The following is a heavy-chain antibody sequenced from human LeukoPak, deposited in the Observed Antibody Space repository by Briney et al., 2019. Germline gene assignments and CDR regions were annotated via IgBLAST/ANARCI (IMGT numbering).Heavy chain of an antibody. D-gene: IGHD6-6*01. Sequence: PGRSLRLSCAASGFTFSSYAMHWVRQAPGKGLEWVAVISYDGSNKYYADSVKGRFTISRDNSKNTLYLQMNSLRAEDTAVYYCARKISSSIGALGYWGQGTLVTVSS. CDR1: GFTFSSYA. CDR3: ARKISSSIGALGY. V-gene: IGHV3-30-3*01. J-gene: IGHJ4*02. CDR2: ISYDGSNK.